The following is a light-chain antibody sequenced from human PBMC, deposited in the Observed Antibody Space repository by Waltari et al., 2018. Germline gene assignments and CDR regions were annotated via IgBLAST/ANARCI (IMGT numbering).Light chain of an antibody. CDR2: WAS. V-gene: IGKV4-1*01. CDR1: ETILLNSNNKNY. CDR3: QQYYTVSRT. Sequence: DIVMTQSPDSLAVPLGERATINCKSSETILLNSNNKNYLAWYQQKAGQAPKLLVYWASTRESGVPDRFSGSGSGTDFTLTISSLQAEDVAVYYCQQYYTVSRTFGQGTRVEIK. J-gene: IGKJ1*01.